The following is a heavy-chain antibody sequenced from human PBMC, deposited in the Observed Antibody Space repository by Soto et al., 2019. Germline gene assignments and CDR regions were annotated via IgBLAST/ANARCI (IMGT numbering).Heavy chain of an antibody. CDR1: GYTFTSYA. V-gene: IGHV1-3*01. CDR2: INAGNGNT. D-gene: IGHD2-2*01. Sequence: ASVKVSCKASGYTFTSYAMHWVRQAPGQRLEWMGWINAGNGNTKYSQKFQGRVTITRDTSASTAYMELSSLRSEDTAVYYCARDPWDIVVVPAATQGGYYYYYMDVWGKGTTVTVSS. CDR3: ARDPWDIVVVPAATQGGYYYYYMDV. J-gene: IGHJ6*03.